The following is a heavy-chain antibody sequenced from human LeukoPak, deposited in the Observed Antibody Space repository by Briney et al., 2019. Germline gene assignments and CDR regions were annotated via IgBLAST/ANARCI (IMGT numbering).Heavy chain of an antibody. CDR2: IYTSGST. D-gene: IGHD2-2*01. Sequence: SETLSPTCTVSGGSISSYYWSWIRQPAGKGLEWIGRIYTSGSTNYNPSLKSRVTISVDKSKNQFSLKLSSVTAADTAVYYCARDGTQGDCSSTSCYGYYFFMAVWGQGTTVTVSS. J-gene: IGHJ6*03. V-gene: IGHV4-4*07. CDR1: GGSISSYY. CDR3: ARDGTQGDCSSTSCYGYYFFMAV.